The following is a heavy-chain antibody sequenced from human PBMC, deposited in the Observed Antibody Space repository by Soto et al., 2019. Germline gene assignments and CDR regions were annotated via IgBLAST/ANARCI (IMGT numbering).Heavy chain of an antibody. D-gene: IGHD3-16*02. CDR1: GFIFTNYA. CDR3: AKTLSRWYFDL. Sequence: EVQLLESGGGLVQPGGSLRVSCAASGFIFTNYAMNWVRQAPGKGLEWVAGITGSADPIFYADSVRGRFTIFRDNSKNTAYLQMDSLRAEDTAVYHCAKTLSRWYFDLWGRGTLVAVAS. V-gene: IGHV3-23*01. J-gene: IGHJ2*01. CDR2: ITGSADPI.